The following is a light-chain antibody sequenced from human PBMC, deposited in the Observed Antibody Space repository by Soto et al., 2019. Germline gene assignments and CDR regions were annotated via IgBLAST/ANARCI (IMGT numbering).Light chain of an antibody. CDR1: SSNIWGGYD. J-gene: IGLJ1*01. CDR3: QSYDSRLSGYL. V-gene: IGLV1-40*01. CDR2: GNS. Sequence: QSVLAQPPSVAGSPGQRVTISCTGSSSNIWGGYDVHWYQQLPGTAPKLLIYGNSNRPSGVPDRFSGSKSGTSASLAITGLQAADEADYYCQSYDSRLSGYLSGTGTKVTVL.